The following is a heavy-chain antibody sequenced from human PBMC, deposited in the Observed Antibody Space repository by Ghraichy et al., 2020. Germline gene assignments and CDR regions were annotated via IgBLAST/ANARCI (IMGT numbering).Heavy chain of an antibody. Sequence: SETLSLTCIVSGASISRFYWSWVRQPPGKGLEWIGYVYYSGSTTYNPSLKSRVTVSIDTSKNQFSLKLNSVTAADTAFYYRASGITRGAADFWGQGTLVTVSS. CDR2: VYYSGST. J-gene: IGHJ4*02. V-gene: IGHV4-59*01. CDR3: ASGITRGAADF. D-gene: IGHD3-10*01. CDR1: GASISRFY.